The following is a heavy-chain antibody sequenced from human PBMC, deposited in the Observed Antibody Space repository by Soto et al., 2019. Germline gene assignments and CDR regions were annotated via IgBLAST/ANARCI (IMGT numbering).Heavy chain of an antibody. CDR1: GSTFSSYW. D-gene: IGHD3-10*01. V-gene: IGHV3-7*03. CDR3: ARPIGDYYFDY. J-gene: IGHJ4*02. CDR2: IKQDGSEK. Sequence: GSLRLSCAASGSTFSSYWMSWVRQAPGKGLEWVANIKQDGSEKYYVDSVKGRFTISRDNAKNSLYLQMNSLRAEDTAVYYCARPIGDYYFDYWGQGTLVTVSS.